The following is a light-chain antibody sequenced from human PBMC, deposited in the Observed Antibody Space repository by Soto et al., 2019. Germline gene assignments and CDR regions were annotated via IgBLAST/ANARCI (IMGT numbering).Light chain of an antibody. CDR2: WAS. CDR3: QQYYSTPLT. J-gene: IGKJ1*01. CDR1: QSVLYSSNNKNY. Sequence: DIVMTQSPDSLAVSLGERATINCKSSQSVLYSSNNKNYLAWYQQKPGQPPKLLIYWASTRDSVVPDRFSGSGSGTDFTLTISSLQAEDVAVYYCQQYYSTPLTFGQGTKVEIK. V-gene: IGKV4-1*01.